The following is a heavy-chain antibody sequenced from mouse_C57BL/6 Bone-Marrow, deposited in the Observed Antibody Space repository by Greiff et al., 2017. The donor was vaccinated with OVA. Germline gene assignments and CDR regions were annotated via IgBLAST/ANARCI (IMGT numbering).Heavy chain of an antibody. CDR1: GYTFTSYW. V-gene: IGHV1-5*01. D-gene: IGHD3-2*02. CDR2: IYPGNSDT. Sequence: VQLKQSGTVLARPGASVKMSCKTSGYTFTSYWMHWVKQRPGQGLEWIGAIYPGNSDTSYNQKFKGKAKLTAVTSASTAYMELSSLTNEDSAVYYCTKTAQATAWFAYWGQGTLVTVSA. CDR3: TKTAQATAWFAY. J-gene: IGHJ3*01.